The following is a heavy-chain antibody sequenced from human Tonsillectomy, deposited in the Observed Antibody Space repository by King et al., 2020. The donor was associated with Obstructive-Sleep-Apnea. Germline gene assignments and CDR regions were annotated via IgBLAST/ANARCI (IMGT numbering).Heavy chain of an antibody. J-gene: IGHJ4*02. CDR1: GFTFNNYY. CDR2: ISSSSTYT. Sequence: VKLVESGGGLVKPGGSLRLSCAASGFTFNNYYMSWIRQAPGKGLEWVSYISSSSTYTDYADSVKGRFTISRDNAKDSLYLQMNNLRAEDTAVYFCARDRGVGASGYDNWGQGTLVTVSS. V-gene: IGHV3-11*06. CDR3: ARDRGVGASGYDN. D-gene: IGHD1-26*01.